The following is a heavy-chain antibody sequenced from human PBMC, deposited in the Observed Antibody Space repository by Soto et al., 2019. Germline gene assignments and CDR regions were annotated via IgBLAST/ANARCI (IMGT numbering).Heavy chain of an antibody. D-gene: IGHD1-20*01. J-gene: IGHJ6*03. V-gene: IGHV3-9*01. Sequence: GGSLRLSCAASGFTFDDYAMHWVRQAPGKGLEWVSGISWNSGSIGYADSVKGRFTISRDNAKNSLYLQMNSLRAEDTAVYYCAKEGTITGTRDYYYYMDVWGKGTTVTVSS. CDR2: ISWNSGSI. CDR1: GFTFDDYA. CDR3: AKEGTITGTRDYYYYMDV.